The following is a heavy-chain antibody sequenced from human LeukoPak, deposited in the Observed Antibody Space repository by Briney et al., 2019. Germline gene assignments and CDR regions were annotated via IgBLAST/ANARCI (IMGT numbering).Heavy chain of an antibody. CDR2: ISGSGGST. Sequence: GGSLRLSCAASGFTFSSYAMSWVRQAPGKGLEWVSAISGSGGSTYYADSVKGRFTISRDNSKNTLYLQMNSLRAEDTAVYYCARNPNEDIVVVPAAIPSYYYYYMDVWGKGTTVTVSS. J-gene: IGHJ6*03. D-gene: IGHD2-2*01. V-gene: IGHV3-23*01. CDR3: ARNPNEDIVVVPAAIPSYYYYYMDV. CDR1: GFTFSSYA.